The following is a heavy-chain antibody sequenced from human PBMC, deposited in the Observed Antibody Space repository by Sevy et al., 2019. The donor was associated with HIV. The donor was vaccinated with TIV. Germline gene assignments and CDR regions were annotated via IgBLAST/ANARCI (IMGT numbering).Heavy chain of an antibody. J-gene: IGHJ1*01. CDR2: ISGSGGST. Sequence: GGYLRLSCAASGFTFSSYAMSWVRQAPGKGLEWVSAISGSGGSTYYADSVKGRFTISRDNSKNTLYLQMNSLRAEDTAVYYCAKEMGSGWYPVLMVGLEMGYFQHWGQGTLVTVSS. CDR1: GFTFSSYA. V-gene: IGHV3-23*01. CDR3: AKEMGSGWYPVLMVGLEMGYFQH. D-gene: IGHD6-19*01.